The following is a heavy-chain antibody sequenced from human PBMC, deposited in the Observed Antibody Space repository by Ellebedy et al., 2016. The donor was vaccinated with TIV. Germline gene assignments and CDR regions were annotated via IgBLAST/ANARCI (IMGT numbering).Heavy chain of an antibody. CDR3: ITDHVNNDGSGDHLNHYGSGSYSYY. J-gene: IGHJ4*02. Sequence: GESLKISCEASGLTFSKAWMSWVRQAPGKGLEWVGRIKSKTDGGTTDYAAPVKGRFTISRDDSKNTLYLQMNSLKTEDTAVYYCITDHVNNDGSGDHLNHYGSGSYSYYWGQGTLVIVSS. CDR1: GLTFSKAW. V-gene: IGHV3-15*01. CDR2: IKSKTDGGTT. D-gene: IGHD3-10*01.